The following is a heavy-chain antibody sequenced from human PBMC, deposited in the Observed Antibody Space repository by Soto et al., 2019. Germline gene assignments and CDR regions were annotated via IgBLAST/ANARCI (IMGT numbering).Heavy chain of an antibody. CDR2: ISSSSSTI. V-gene: IGHV3-48*01. D-gene: IGHD5-12*01. CDR3: AREGGDSARYSGYGYYFDY. Sequence: EVQLVESGGGLVQPGGSLRLSCAASGFTFSSYSMNWVRQAPGKGLEWVSSISSSSSTIYYADSVKGRFTISRDNAKNSLYLQMNSLRAEDTAVYYCAREGGDSARYSGYGYYFDYWGQGTLVTVSS. J-gene: IGHJ4*02. CDR1: GFTFSSYS.